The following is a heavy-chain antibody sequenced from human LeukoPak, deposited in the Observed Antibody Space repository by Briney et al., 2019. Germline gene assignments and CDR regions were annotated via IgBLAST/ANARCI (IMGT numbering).Heavy chain of an antibody. CDR2: ISGSGGST. CDR1: GFTFSSYA. Sequence: PGGSLRLSCAASGFTFSSYAMSWVRQAPGKGLEWVSAISGSGGSTYYADSVKGRFTISRDNSKNTLYLQMNSLRAEATPVYYWAKTRGPYSDSSNFASWGKGPLAPVSP. J-gene: IGHJ4*02. CDR3: AKTRGPYSDSSNFAS. V-gene: IGHV3-23*01. D-gene: IGHD4-11*01.